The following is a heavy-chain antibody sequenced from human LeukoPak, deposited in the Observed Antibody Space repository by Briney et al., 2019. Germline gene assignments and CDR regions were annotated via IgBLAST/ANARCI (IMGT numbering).Heavy chain of an antibody. J-gene: IGHJ4*02. CDR1: GLTFSSYG. V-gene: IGHV3-23*01. Sequence: GGTLRLSCAASGLTFSSYGMSWVRQAPGKGLEWVSAISGSGGSTYYADSVKGRFTISRDNSKNKLYLQMDSLRAEDTAVYYCARIGDDYNEYLDYWGQGTRATVSS. CDR2: ISGSGGST. D-gene: IGHD5-24*01. CDR3: ARIGDDYNEYLDY.